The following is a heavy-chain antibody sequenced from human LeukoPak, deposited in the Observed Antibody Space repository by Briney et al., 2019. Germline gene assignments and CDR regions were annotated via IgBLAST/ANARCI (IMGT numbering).Heavy chain of an antibody. CDR1: GGSISSGGYA. D-gene: IGHD2-8*01. CDR3: ARGKVYAINYFDY. J-gene: IGHJ4*02. Sequence: SQTLSLTCAVSGGSISSGGYAWGWIRQPPGKGLEWIGYIYHSGSTYYNPSLKCRVTISVDRSKNQFSLKLSSVTAADTAVYYCARGKVYAINYFDYWGQGTLVTVSS. CDR2: IYHSGST. V-gene: IGHV4-30-2*01.